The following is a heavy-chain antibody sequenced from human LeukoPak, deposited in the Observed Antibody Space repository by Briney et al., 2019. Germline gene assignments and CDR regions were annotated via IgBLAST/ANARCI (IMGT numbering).Heavy chain of an antibody. CDR1: GFTFSSYS. D-gene: IGHD2-21*02. Sequence: PGGSLRLSCAASGFTFSSYSMIWVRQAPGQGLEWVSSINGSSTHIDYADSVKGRFTISRDNAKNALYLQMHSPRAEDTAVYYCAGGDSRGKCFDFWGQGTLVTVSS. J-gene: IGHJ4*02. CDR3: AGGDSRGKCFDF. CDR2: INGSSTHI. V-gene: IGHV3-21*01.